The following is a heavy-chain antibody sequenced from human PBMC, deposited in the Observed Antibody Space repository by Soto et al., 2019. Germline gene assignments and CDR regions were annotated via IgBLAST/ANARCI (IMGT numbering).Heavy chain of an antibody. Sequence: ASVKVSCKASGYTFTGYYMHWVRQAPGQGLEWMGWINPNSGGTNYAQKFQGWVTMTRDTPISTAYMELSRLRSDDTAVYYCARDSGSSWTNYYYYGMDVWGQGTTVTVSS. D-gene: IGHD6-13*01. CDR2: INPNSGGT. CDR1: GYTFTGYY. V-gene: IGHV1-2*04. J-gene: IGHJ6*02. CDR3: ARDSGSSWTNYYYYGMDV.